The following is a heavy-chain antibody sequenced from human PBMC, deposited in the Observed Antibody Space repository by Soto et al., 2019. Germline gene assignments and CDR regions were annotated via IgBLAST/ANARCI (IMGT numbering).Heavy chain of an antibody. CDR1: GGSFSGYY. Sequence: QVQLQQWGAGLLKPSETLSLTCAVYGGSFSGYYWTWIRQPPGTGLEWIGEINHSGSTKYNPSPKNRVTISIDTTKNQFSLKLNSVTAAATAVYYCARDKITGLFDYWGQGTLVTVSS. CDR2: INHSGST. D-gene: IGHD2-8*02. CDR3: ARDKITGLFDY. V-gene: IGHV4-34*01. J-gene: IGHJ4*02.